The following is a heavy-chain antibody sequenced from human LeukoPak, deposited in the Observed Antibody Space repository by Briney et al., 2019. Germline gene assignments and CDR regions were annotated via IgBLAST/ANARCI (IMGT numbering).Heavy chain of an antibody. J-gene: IGHJ3*02. CDR2: ISTSSSYI. CDR3: ARVRLSSRFYDAFDI. V-gene: IGHV3-21*06. CDR1: GFTFSSYS. Sequence: GGSLRLSCAASGFTFSSYSMNWVRQAPGKGLEWVSSISTSSSYIHYADSVKGRFTISRDNAKNSLYLEMNSLRAEDTAVYYCARVRLSSRFYDAFDIRGQGTMVTVSS. D-gene: IGHD3-16*02.